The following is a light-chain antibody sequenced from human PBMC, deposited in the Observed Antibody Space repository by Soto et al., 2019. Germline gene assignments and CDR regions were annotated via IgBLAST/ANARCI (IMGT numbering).Light chain of an antibody. J-gene: IGLJ3*02. CDR1: SSNIGSNT. CDR2: SNH. CDR3: AAWDDRLNGPV. V-gene: IGLV1-44*01. Sequence: QSVLTQPPSASATPGQRVTISCSGSSSNIGSNTVNWYQQLPGTAPKLLIYSNHQRPSGVPDRFSGSKSGTSASLAISGLQSEDEADYYCAAWDDRLNGPVFGGGTKLTVL.